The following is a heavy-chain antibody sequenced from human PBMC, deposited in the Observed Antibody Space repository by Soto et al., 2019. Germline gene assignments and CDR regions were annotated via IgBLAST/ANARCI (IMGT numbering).Heavy chain of an antibody. CDR3: ARNYYGSGSYYIPYYYYGMDV. CDR1: GFTFSSYS. J-gene: IGHJ6*02. D-gene: IGHD3-10*01. Sequence: EVQLVESGGGLVKPGGSLRLSCAASGFTFSSYSMNWVRQAPGKGLEWVSSISSSSSYIYYADSVKGRFTISRDNAKNSLYLQMNSLRAEDTAVYYCARNYYGSGSYYIPYYYYGMDVWGQGTTVTVSS. V-gene: IGHV3-21*01. CDR2: ISSSSSYI.